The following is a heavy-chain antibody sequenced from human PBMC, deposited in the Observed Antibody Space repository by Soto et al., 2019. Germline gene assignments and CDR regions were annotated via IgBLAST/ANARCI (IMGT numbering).Heavy chain of an antibody. CDR3: AREWGEPSGLGFGELLYYYYGMDV. CDR1: GGSISSGGYY. CDR2: IYYSGST. J-gene: IGHJ6*02. V-gene: IGHV4-31*03. Sequence: QVQLQESGPGLVKPSQTLSLTCTVSGGSISSGGYYWSWIRQHPGKGLEWIGYIYYSGSTYYNPSLKSRVTISVDTSKNQFSLKLSSVTAADTAVYYCAREWGEPSGLGFGELLYYYYGMDVWGQGTTVTVSS. D-gene: IGHD3-10*01.